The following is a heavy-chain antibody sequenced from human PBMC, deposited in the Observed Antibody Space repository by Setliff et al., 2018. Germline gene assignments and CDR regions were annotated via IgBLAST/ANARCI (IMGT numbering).Heavy chain of an antibody. CDR3: ARGGYSYGY. CDR2: INWDGRTT. Sequence: PGGSLRLSCAASGFTFNKHGMNWVRQAPGKGLEWVSTINWDGRTTGYADSVKGRFTISRDNPNNSLYLQMNNLRAEDTAVYYCARGGYSYGYWGHGTLVTVSS. V-gene: IGHV3-20*04. D-gene: IGHD5-18*01. CDR1: GFTFNKHG. J-gene: IGHJ4*01.